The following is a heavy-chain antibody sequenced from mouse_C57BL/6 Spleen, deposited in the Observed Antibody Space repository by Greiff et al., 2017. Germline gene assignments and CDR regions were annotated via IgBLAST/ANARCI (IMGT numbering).Heavy chain of an antibody. CDR2: IRSKSNNYAT. CDR3: VSHRYYAMDY. CDR1: GFSFNTYA. Sequence: GGGLVQPKGSLKLSCAASGFSFNTYAMNWVRQAPGKGLEWVARIRSKSNNYATYYADSVKDRFTISRDDSESMLYLQMNNLKTEDTAMYYCVSHRYYAMDYWGQGTSVTVSS. J-gene: IGHJ4*01. V-gene: IGHV10-1*01.